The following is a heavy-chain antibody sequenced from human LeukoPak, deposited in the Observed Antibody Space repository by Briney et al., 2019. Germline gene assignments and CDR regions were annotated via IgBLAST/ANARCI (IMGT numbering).Heavy chain of an antibody. Sequence: GGSLSLSCAASGFTSSNYEMNWVRQAPGKGLEWVSYVSSTGSTIYYADSVKGRFTISRDNAKNSMYLQMNSLRAEDTAVYYCAKDRIPVDTAFDYWGQGTLVTVSS. CDR1: GFTSSNYE. D-gene: IGHD5-18*01. J-gene: IGHJ4*02. CDR2: VSSTGSTI. CDR3: AKDRIPVDTAFDY. V-gene: IGHV3-48*03.